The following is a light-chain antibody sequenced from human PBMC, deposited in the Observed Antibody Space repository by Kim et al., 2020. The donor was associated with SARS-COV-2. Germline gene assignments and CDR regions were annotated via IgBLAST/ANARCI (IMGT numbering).Light chain of an antibody. J-gene: IGKJ1*01. V-gene: IGKV1-27*01. CDR2: AAS. Sequence: DIQMTQSPSSLSASVGDRVNITCRASQGIGNYLASYQQKPGKLPELLIYAASALQSGVPFRFSGSGSGTDFTLTINSLQPEDVATYFCQKYNSAPWTFGQGTKVEIK. CDR1: QGIGNY. CDR3: QKYNSAPWT.